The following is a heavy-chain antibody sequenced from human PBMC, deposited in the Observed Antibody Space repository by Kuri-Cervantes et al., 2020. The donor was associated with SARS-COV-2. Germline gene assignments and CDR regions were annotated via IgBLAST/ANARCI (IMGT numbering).Heavy chain of an antibody. J-gene: IGHJ6*02. D-gene: IGHD2-2*01. V-gene: IGHV1-69*13. Sequence: SVKVSCKASGYTFTSYGISWVRQAPGQGLEWMGGIIPIFGTANYAQKFQGRVTITADESTSTAYMELSSLRSEDTAVYYCARDPDIVVVPAANEGSYYYGMDVWGQGTTVTVSS. CDR3: ARDPDIVVVPAANEGSYYYGMDV. CDR1: GYTFTSYG. CDR2: IIPIFGTA.